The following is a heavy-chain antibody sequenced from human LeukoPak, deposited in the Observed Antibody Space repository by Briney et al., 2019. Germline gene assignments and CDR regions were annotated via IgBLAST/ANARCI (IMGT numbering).Heavy chain of an antibody. CDR3: ARIGGYDFGFDP. J-gene: IGHJ5*02. Sequence: GGSLRLSCAASGFTFSSYAMSWVRQAPGKGLEGVSAISGSGGSTYYADSVKGRFTISRDNSKNTLYLQMNSLRAEDTAVYYCARIGGYDFGFDPWGQGTLVTVSS. CDR1: GFTFSSYA. CDR2: ISGSGGST. V-gene: IGHV3-23*01. D-gene: IGHD5-12*01.